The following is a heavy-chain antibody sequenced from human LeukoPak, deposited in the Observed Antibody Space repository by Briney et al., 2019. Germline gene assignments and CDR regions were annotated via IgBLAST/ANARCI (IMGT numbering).Heavy chain of an antibody. V-gene: IGHV3-48*03. Sequence: GGSLRLSCAASGFTFSSYETNWVRQAPGKGLEWVSYISSSGSTIYYADSVKGRFTISRDNAKNSLYLQMNSLRAEDTAVYYCAREDSSGYPSGGDYWGQGTLVTVSS. CDR3: AREDSSGYPSGGDY. J-gene: IGHJ4*02. CDR2: ISSSGSTI. D-gene: IGHD6-19*01. CDR1: GFTFSSYE.